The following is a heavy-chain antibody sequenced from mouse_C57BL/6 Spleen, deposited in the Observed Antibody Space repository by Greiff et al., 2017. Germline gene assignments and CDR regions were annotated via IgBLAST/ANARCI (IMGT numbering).Heavy chain of an antibody. CDR3: ARAYGSSYNFDY. D-gene: IGHD1-1*01. Sequence: EVKLVESGGGLVKPGGSLKLSCAASGFTFSDYGMHWVRQAPEKGLEWDAYISSGSSTIYYADTVKGRFTISRDNAKNTLFLQMTSLRSEDTAMYYCARAYGSSYNFDYWGQGTTLTVSS. V-gene: IGHV5-17*01. CDR2: ISSGSSTI. CDR1: GFTFSDYG. J-gene: IGHJ2*01.